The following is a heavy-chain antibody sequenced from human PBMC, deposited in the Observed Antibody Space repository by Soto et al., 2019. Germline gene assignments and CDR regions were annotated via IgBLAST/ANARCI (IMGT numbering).Heavy chain of an antibody. V-gene: IGHV3-21*01. D-gene: IGHD1-26*01. CDR1: GFSFDKYS. CDR3: ARDPADLWEPDQYFEY. Sequence: EVHLVESGGGLVKPWGSLKLSCAASGFSFDKYSMNWVRQAPGGGLEWVSSISSGSTYINYADSVRGRFTVSRDNARNLQYLQMNSLRAEDTGVYYCARDPADLWEPDQYFEYWGQGTLVTVSS. J-gene: IGHJ1*01. CDR2: ISSGSTYI.